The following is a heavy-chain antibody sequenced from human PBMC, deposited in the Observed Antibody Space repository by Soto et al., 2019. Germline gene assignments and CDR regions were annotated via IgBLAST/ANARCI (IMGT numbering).Heavy chain of an antibody. V-gene: IGHV1-69*13. Sequence: AASVKVSCKASGGTFSSYAISWVRQAPGQGLEWMGGIIPIFGTANYAQKFQGRVTITADESTSTAYMELSSLRSEDTAVYYCARERAGFRAGGIWFDPWGQGTLVTVSS. J-gene: IGHJ5*02. D-gene: IGHD3-16*01. CDR1: GGTFSSYA. CDR2: IIPIFGTA. CDR3: ARERAGFRAGGIWFDP.